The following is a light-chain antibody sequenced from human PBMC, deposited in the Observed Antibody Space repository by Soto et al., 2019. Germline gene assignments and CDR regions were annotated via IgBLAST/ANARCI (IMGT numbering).Light chain of an antibody. V-gene: IGLV1-44*01. J-gene: IGLJ1*01. Sequence: VLTQRPSASGTPGQRVTVSFGGSRCNIGSYPENWYQQLPGTAPKLLINTNNQRPSPSGVSYRFSGSKSGTSASLAISGLQSEDEADYYCEAWDDTLKAYVFGTGNKVTXL. CDR1: RCNIGSYP. CDR2: TNN. CDR3: EAWDDTLKAYV.